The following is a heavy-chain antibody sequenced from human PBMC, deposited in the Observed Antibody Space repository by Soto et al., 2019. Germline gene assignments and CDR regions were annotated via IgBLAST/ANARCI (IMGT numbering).Heavy chain of an antibody. CDR2: INAGNGNT. D-gene: IGHD3-3*01. CDR3: ARERRFILPHYYYYMDV. CDR1: GYTFTSYA. V-gene: IGHV1-3*01. Sequence: ASVKVSCKASGYTFTSYAMHWVRQAPGQRLEWMGWINAGNGNTKYSQKFQGRVTITRDTSASTAYMELSSLRSEDTAVYYCARERRFILPHYYYYMDVWGKGTTVTVPS. J-gene: IGHJ6*03.